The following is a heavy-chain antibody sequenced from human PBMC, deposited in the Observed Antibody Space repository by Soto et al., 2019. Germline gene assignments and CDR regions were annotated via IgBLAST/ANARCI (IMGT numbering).Heavy chain of an antibody. D-gene: IGHD3-10*01. CDR3: ARADDYGTRFDY. V-gene: IGHV4-30-4*01. Sequence: SETLSLTCTGSGGSVSSGDYYWGWIRQPPGKGLDWIGYISYSGSSYYNPSLKSRVIISGDTSKNQFSLKLSSVTAADTAVYYCARADDYGTRFDYWGRGTLVTVYS. CDR2: ISYSGSS. J-gene: IGHJ4*02. CDR1: GGSVSSGDYY.